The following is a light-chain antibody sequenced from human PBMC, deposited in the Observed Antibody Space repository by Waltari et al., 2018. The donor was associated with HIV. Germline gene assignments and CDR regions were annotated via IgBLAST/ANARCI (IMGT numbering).Light chain of an antibody. Sequence: VMTQSPVVLSVTPGEPASISCKSARSLLHREGDTCVNWYVQRPGQSPELLIFLNSNRASGVADRFSGSGSGTDFTLRIGRVEAEDAAIYYCMQTLEIPWTFGQGTRLEI. CDR1: RSLLHREGDTC. CDR3: MQTLEIPWT. V-gene: IGKV2-28*01. CDR2: LNS. J-gene: IGKJ1*01.